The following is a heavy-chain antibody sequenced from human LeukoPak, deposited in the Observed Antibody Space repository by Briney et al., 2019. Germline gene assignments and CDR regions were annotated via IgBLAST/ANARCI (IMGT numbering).Heavy chain of an antibody. V-gene: IGHV3-43*02. Sequence: GGSLRLSCVASGFTFDDYVMHWVRQAPGKGLEFVSVISRDGESTYYADSVEGRFTISRDNSENSLYLQMNSLRIEDTAVYYCAKERQAYYYYGMDVWGQGTLVTVSS. CDR1: GFTFDDYV. CDR3: AKERQAYYYYGMDV. CDR2: ISRDGEST. J-gene: IGHJ6*02.